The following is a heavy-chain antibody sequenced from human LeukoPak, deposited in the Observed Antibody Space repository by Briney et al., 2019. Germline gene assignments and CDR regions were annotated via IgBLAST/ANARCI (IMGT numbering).Heavy chain of an antibody. CDR1: AGSISSYY. J-gene: IGHJ3*01. D-gene: IGHD1-7*01. V-gene: IGHV4-59*01. CDR2: IYYSGST. Sequence: PSETLSLTCPVAAGSISSYYWSSIRQPPGKGLEWIGYIYYSGSTNYNPSLKSRVTISVDTSKNQFSLRLRSVTAADTAVYYCARVPGGGTAANWGQGTMVTVSS. CDR3: ARVPGGGTAAN.